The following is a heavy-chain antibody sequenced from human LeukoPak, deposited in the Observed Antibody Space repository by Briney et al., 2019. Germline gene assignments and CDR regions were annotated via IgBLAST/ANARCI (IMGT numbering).Heavy chain of an antibody. D-gene: IGHD2-8*01. J-gene: IGHJ6*03. CDR2: IYYSGST. CDR1: GGSISSGDYY. V-gene: IGHV4-30-4*01. Sequence: PSQTLSLTCTVSGGSISSGDYYWSWIRQPPGQGLEWIGYIYYSGSTYYNPSLKSRVTISVDTSKNQFSLKLSSVTAADTAVYYCARGDAYYYYMDVWGKGTTVTVSS. CDR3: ARGDAYYYYMDV.